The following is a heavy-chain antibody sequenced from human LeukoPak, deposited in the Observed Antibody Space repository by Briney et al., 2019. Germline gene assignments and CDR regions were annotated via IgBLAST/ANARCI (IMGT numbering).Heavy chain of an antibody. CDR3: ARDPSRGGWYSYWYFDL. D-gene: IGHD6-19*01. Sequence: VGSLRLSCATSVFTFSSYVMLCVRHAPGKGQEWVTVISYDGSKKYYADSEKGRIAVSRDNPKNKLYLRKNNLSAEQSTFCYCARDPSRGGWYSYWYFDLWGRGTLVTVSS. CDR2: ISYDGSKK. V-gene: IGHV3-30*09. J-gene: IGHJ2*01. CDR1: VFTFSSYV.